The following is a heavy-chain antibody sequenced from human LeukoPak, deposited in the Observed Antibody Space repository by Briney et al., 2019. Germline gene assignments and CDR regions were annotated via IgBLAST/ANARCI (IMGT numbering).Heavy chain of an antibody. CDR3: VRGGGLFDY. Sequence: GGSLRLSCAASGFTFSGSWMNWVRQPPGKGLEWVANIKQDGSEEHYVDSVKGRFTISRDNAKNSLSLQMNSRRAEDTAVYYFVRGGGLFDYWGQGTLVTSPQ. D-gene: IGHD3-16*01. CDR1: GFTFSGSW. V-gene: IGHV3-7*04. CDR2: IKQDGSEE. J-gene: IGHJ4*02.